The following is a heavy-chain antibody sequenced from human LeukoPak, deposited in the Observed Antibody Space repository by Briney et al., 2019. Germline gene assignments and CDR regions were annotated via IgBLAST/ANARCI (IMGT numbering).Heavy chain of an antibody. D-gene: IGHD3-22*01. CDR1: GGSFSGYY. V-gene: IGHV4-34*01. Sequence: SETLSLTCAVYGGSFSGYYWSWIRQPPGKGLEWIGEINHSGSTNYNPSLKSRVTISVDTSKNQFSLKLSSVTAADTAVYYCAKAPYYYDSSGYHNAFDIWGQGTTVTVSS. CDR2: INHSGST. CDR3: AKAPYYYDSSGYHNAFDI. J-gene: IGHJ3*02.